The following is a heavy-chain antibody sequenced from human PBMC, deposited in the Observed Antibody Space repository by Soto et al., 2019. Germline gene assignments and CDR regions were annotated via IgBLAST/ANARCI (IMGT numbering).Heavy chain of an antibody. Sequence: GESLKISCKGSGYSFTSYWIGWVRQMPGKGLEWMGIIYPGDSDTRYSPSFQGQVTISADKSISTAYLQWSSLKASDTAMYYCARRSFFCRSCTPHYFHYCDQGTLATV. CDR2: IYPGDSDT. CDR3: ARRSFFCRSCTPHYFHY. D-gene: IGHD3-3*01. V-gene: IGHV5-51*01. J-gene: IGHJ4*02. CDR1: GYSFTSYW.